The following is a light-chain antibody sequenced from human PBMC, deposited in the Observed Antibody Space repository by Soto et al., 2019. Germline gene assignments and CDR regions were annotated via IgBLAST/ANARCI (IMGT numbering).Light chain of an antibody. J-gene: IGLJ1*01. CDR2: DVS. CDR1: SSDVGGYNY. V-gene: IGLV2-11*01. CDR3: CSYAGSPREV. Sequence: QSALTQPRSVSGSPGQSVTISCTGTSSDVGGYNYVSWYQQHPGKAPKVMIYDVSERPSGVPDRFSGSKSGNTASLTISGLQAEDEADYYCCSYAGSPREVLGTGTKVTVL.